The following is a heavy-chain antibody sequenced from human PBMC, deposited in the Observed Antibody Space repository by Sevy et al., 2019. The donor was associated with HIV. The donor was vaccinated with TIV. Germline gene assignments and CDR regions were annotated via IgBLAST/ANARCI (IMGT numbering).Heavy chain of an antibody. D-gene: IGHD3-10*01. J-gene: IGHJ4*02. CDR1: GGSISSYY. V-gene: IGHV4-59*01. Sequence: SETLSLTCTVSGGSISSYYWSWIRQPPGKGLEWIGYIYYSGSTNYNPYLKSRVTISVDTSKNQFSLKLSSVTAADTAVYYCARGPPLSESEEDYYGSGSYPYWGQGTLVTVSS. CDR3: ARGPPLSESEEDYYGSGSYPY. CDR2: IYYSGST.